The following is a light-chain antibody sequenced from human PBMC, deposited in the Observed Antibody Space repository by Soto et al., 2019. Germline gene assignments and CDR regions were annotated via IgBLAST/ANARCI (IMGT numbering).Light chain of an antibody. CDR1: QSVSANY. Sequence: EIVLTQSPGTLSLSPGERATLSCRASQSVSANYLAWYQKKRGQAPSLLIYDAYSRATGIPDRFSGSGSGTDFTLTISRLEPEDFAVYYCQQYGSLWTFGQGTKLEI. CDR2: DAY. V-gene: IGKV3-20*01. J-gene: IGKJ2*02. CDR3: QQYGSLWT.